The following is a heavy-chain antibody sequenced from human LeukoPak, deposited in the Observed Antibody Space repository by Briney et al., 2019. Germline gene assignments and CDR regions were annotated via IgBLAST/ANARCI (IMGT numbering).Heavy chain of an antibody. Sequence: GGSLRLSCAASGFTFSGYSMNWVRQAPGKGLEWVSSISSSSSYIYYADSVKGRFTISRDNAKNSLYLQMNSLRAEDTAVYYCAREGPYGDYGDYWGQGTLVTVSS. CDR1: GFTFSGYS. D-gene: IGHD4-17*01. CDR2: ISSSSSYI. CDR3: AREGPYGDYGDY. V-gene: IGHV3-21*01. J-gene: IGHJ4*02.